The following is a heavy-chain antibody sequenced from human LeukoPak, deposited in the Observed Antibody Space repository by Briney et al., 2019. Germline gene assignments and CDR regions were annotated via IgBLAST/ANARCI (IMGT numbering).Heavy chain of an antibody. V-gene: IGHV4-39*02. D-gene: IGHD1-26*01. CDR1: GGSISSSSYY. Sequence: SETLSLTCIVSGGSISSSSYYWGWIRQPPGKGLEWIGSIYYSGSTYYNPSLKSRVTISVDTSKNQFSLKLSSVTAADTAVYYCARDKIVGATHFDYWGQGTLVTVSS. CDR3: ARDKIVGATHFDY. J-gene: IGHJ4*02. CDR2: IYYSGST.